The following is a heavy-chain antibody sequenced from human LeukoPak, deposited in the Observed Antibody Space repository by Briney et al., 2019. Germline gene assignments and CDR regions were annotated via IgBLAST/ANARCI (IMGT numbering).Heavy chain of an antibody. CDR2: INPNSGGT. CDR1: GYTFTGYY. V-gene: IGHV1-2*02. J-gene: IGHJ6*03. D-gene: IGHD6-13*01. Sequence: ASVKVSCKASGYTFTGYYMHWVRQAPGQGLEWMGWINPNSGGTNYAQKFQGRVTMTRDTSISTAYMELSRLSSVTAADTAVYYCARGGSSSWYMNYYYYYYMDVWGKGTTVTISS. CDR3: ARGGSSSWYMNYYYYYYMDV.